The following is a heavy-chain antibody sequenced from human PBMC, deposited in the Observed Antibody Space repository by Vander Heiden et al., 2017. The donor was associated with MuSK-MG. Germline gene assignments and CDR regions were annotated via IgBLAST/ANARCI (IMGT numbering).Heavy chain of an antibody. V-gene: IGHV4-39*07. Sequence: QLQLQESGPGLVKPSETLSLTCPVSGGSISSSSYYWGWIRQPPGKGLEWIGSIYYSGSTYYNPSLKSRVTISVDTSKNQFSLKLSSVTAADTAVYYCARDSSQMDPYYYDSSGERPFDYWGQGTLVTVYS. CDR2: IYYSGST. D-gene: IGHD3-22*01. CDR1: GGSISSSSYY. CDR3: ARDSSQMDPYYYDSSGERPFDY. J-gene: IGHJ4*02.